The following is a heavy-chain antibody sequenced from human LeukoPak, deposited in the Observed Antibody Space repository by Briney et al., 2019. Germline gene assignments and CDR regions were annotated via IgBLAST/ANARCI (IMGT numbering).Heavy chain of an antibody. CDR2: IYPGDSDT. V-gene: IGHV5-51*01. J-gene: IGHJ5*02. CDR1: GYSFTSYW. Sequence: GESLKISCKGSGYSFTSYWIGWVRQMPGKGLEWMGIIYPGDSDTRYSASFQGQVTISADKSISTAYLQWSSLKASDTAMYYCARRNYDILTGYLYNWFDPWGQGTLVTVSS. CDR3: ARRNYDILTGYLYNWFDP. D-gene: IGHD3-9*01.